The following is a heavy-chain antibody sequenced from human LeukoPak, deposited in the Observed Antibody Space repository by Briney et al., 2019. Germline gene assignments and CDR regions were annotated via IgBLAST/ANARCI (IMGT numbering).Heavy chain of an antibody. CDR3: AKGCGADWYPSDY. J-gene: IGHJ4*02. CDR1: GFTFSSYA. CDR2: ISGSGSNT. V-gene: IGHV3-23*01. D-gene: IGHD2-21*02. Sequence: GGSLRLSCAASGFTFSSYAMSWVRQAPGKGLEWVSTISGSGSNTYYADSVKGRFTISRDNSKSTLYLQMNSLRADDTAVYYSAKGCGADWYPSDYWGQGTLVTVSS.